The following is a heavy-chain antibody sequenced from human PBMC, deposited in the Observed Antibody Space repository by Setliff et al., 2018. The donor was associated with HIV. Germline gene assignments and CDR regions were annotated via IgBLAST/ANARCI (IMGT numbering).Heavy chain of an antibody. V-gene: IGHV4-28*01. CDR2: IYHNGNT. CDR3: SNWNTTVDADS. J-gene: IGHJ4*02. D-gene: IGHD1-1*01. Sequence: SETLSLTCAVSGYSISSSNWWAWFRQPPGKGLEWIGYIYHNGNTNYNPSLKSRVAMSLDTSKNQFSLKLRSVTAADTAVYYCSNWNTTVDADSWGQGTLVTVSS. CDR1: GYSISSSNW.